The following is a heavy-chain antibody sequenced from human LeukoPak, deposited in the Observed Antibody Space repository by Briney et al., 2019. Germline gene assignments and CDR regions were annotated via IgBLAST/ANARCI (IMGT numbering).Heavy chain of an antibody. CDR1: GYTFTNYY. J-gene: IGHJ4*02. CDR3: ARAPQVGWPKLSGLGY. CDR2: INPSGGST. V-gene: IGHV1-46*01. Sequence: ASVKVSCKASGYTFTNYYMHWVRQAPGQGLEWMGIINPSGGSTSYSQKFQGRVTMTRDMSTSTVYMELSSLRSEDTAVYYCARAPQVGWPKLSGLGYWGQGTLVTVSS. D-gene: IGHD6-19*01.